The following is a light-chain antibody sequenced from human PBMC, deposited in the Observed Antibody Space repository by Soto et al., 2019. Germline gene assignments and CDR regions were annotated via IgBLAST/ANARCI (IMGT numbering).Light chain of an antibody. CDR1: NSDVGGYNF. CDR3: SSYTSSSTLV. V-gene: IGLV2-14*01. CDR2: DVT. Sequence: QSALTQPAFVSGSPGQSITISCTGTNSDVGGYNFVSWYQQHPGKVPKLMIYDVTNRPSGVSNRFSGSKSGNTASLIISGRQAEDEVDYYCSSYTSSSTLVFGTGTKLTVL. J-gene: IGLJ1*01.